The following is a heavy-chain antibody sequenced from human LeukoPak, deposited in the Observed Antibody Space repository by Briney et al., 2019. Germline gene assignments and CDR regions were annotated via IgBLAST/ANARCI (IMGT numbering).Heavy chain of an antibody. CDR1: GFSLSTFW. Sequence: QPGGSLRLSCAASGFSLSTFWMHWVRQAPGKGLVWVSRIDYDGSTTTYADSVKGRFTISRDNAKNTLYLQMNSLRAEDTAVYYCTHLGWFDPWGQGTLVTVSS. CDR3: THLGWFDP. CDR2: IDYDGSTT. V-gene: IGHV3-74*01. J-gene: IGHJ5*02.